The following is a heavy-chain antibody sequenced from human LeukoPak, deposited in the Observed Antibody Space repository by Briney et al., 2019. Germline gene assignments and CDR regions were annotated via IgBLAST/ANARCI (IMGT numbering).Heavy chain of an antibody. Sequence: PGGSLRLPCAASGFIFKNFGMYWVRQAPGKGLEWVAVISYDGSNKYYADSVKGRFTITRDNSKNTLYLQMNSLRAEDTAVYYCARDQMATIPHDAFDIWGQGTMVTVSS. D-gene: IGHD5-24*01. CDR2: ISYDGSNK. CDR1: GFIFKNFG. J-gene: IGHJ3*02. V-gene: IGHV3-30*19. CDR3: ARDQMATIPHDAFDI.